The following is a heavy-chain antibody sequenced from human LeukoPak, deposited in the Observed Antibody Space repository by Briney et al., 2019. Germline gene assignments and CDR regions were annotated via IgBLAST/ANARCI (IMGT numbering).Heavy chain of an antibody. J-gene: IGHJ4*02. V-gene: IGHV3-21*01. CDR3: AREGSGSYYAKYYFDY. CDR1: GFTFSSYS. D-gene: IGHD1-26*01. CDR2: ISSSSSYI. Sequence: GGSLRLSCAASGFTFSSYSMNWVRQAPGKGLEWVSSISSSSSYIYYADSVKGRFTISRDNAKNSLYLQMNSLRAEDTAVYYCAREGSGSYYAKYYFDYWGQGTLVTVSS.